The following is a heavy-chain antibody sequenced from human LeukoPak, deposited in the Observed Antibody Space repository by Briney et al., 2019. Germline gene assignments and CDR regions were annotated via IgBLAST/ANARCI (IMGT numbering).Heavy chain of an antibody. CDR3: ARIGAGSSRDY. CDR2: ISGDGVST. CDR1: GLPIADFA. J-gene: IGHJ4*02. V-gene: IGHV3-43*02. D-gene: IGHD6-13*01. Sequence: GGSLRLSCVASGLPIADFAMHWVRQAPGKGLEWVSLISGDGVSTFYADSVKGRFSISRDNAKNSLYLQMNSLRAEDTAVYYCARIGAGSSRDYWGQGTLVTVSS.